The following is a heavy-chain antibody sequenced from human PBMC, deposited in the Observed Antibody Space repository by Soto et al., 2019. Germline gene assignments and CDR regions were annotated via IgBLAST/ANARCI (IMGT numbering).Heavy chain of an antibody. D-gene: IGHD1-26*01. V-gene: IGHV4-4*07. CDR1: GDSISNYY. CDR2: MSATGGA. Sequence: SETLSLTCNVSGDSISNYYCTLIRQSAGKGLEWIGRMSATGGAAYNPSLKSRLTLSRDTSRNELSLSLKFVTAADTAVYFCTRDQSGTPDIWGQGTMVTVSS. J-gene: IGHJ3*02. CDR3: TRDQSGTPDI.